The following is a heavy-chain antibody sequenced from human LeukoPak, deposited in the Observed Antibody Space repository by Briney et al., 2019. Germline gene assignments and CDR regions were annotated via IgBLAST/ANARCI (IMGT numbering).Heavy chain of an antibody. CDR1: GFTFSSHS. Sequence: GGSLRLSCAASGFTFSSHSMHWVRQAPSRGLEWEADISKDGNNKYYADSVKGRFTISRDNSKNTLYLQMNSLRAEDTAVYYCARDGPYYYESGGNSLDYWGQGTLVTVSS. CDR3: ARDGPYYYESGGNSLDY. CDR2: ISKDGNNK. V-gene: IGHV3-30-3*01. J-gene: IGHJ4*02. D-gene: IGHD3-22*01.